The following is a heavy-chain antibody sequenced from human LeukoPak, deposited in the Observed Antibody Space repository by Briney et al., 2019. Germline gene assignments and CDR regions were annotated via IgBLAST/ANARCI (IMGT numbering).Heavy chain of an antibody. J-gene: IGHJ6*03. D-gene: IGHD3-22*01. V-gene: IGHV1-69*05. Sequence: SVKVSCKASGGTFSIYAICWVRQAPGQGLEWMGGIIPIFGTANYAQKFQGGVTITTDESTSTAYMELSSLRSEDTAVYYCAREGYYDSSGTIYYYYYMDVWGKGTTVTVSS. CDR2: IIPIFGTA. CDR3: AREGYYDSSGTIYYYYYMDV. CDR1: GGTFSIYA.